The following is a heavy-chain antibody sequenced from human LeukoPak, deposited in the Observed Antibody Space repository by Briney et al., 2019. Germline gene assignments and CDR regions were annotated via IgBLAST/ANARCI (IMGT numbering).Heavy chain of an antibody. V-gene: IGHV4-30-4*08. Sequence: PSETLSLTCTVSGGSVSSGGYYWSWIRQPPGKGLEWIAYIYYNGRSYYNPSLKSRVTISLDKSKNQVSLKLNSVTAADTAVYYCARGGDFWSGYYIDYWGQGTLVTVSS. CDR1: GGSVSSGGYY. CDR3: ARGGDFWSGYYIDY. D-gene: IGHD3-3*01. J-gene: IGHJ4*02. CDR2: IYYNGRS.